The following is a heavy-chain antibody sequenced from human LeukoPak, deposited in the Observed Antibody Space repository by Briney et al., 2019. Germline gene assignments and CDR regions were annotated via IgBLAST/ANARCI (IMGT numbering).Heavy chain of an antibody. D-gene: IGHD5-18*01. J-gene: IGHJ4*02. V-gene: IGHV3-30*18. CDR3: AKSPRGYSYGSAGY. CDR1: GFTFSSYG. Sequence: GRSLRLSCAASGFTFSSYGMHWVRQAPGKGLEWVAVISYDGSNKYYADSVKGRFTISRDNSKNTLYLQMNSLRAEDTAVYYCAKSPRGYSYGSAGYWGQGTLVTVSS. CDR2: ISYDGSNK.